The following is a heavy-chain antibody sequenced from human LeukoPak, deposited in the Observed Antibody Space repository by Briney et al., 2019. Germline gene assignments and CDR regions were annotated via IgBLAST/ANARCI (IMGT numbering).Heavy chain of an antibody. CDR1: GGSISSGSYY. J-gene: IGHJ4*02. Sequence: SETLSLTCTVSGGSISSGSYYWRWIRQPAGKVLEWIGRIYTSGSTNYNPSLKSRVTISLDTSENHFSLKLSSVTAADTAVYYCARVTTGGYYNYWGQGTLVTVSS. CDR3: ARVTTGGYYNY. V-gene: IGHV4-61*02. CDR2: IYTSGST. D-gene: IGHD3-22*01.